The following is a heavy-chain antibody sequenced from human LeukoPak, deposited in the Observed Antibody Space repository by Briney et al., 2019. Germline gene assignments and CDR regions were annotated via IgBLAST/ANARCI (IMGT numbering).Heavy chain of an antibody. J-gene: IGHJ4*02. CDR3: AKDPNYYDSSGYQY. CDR2: INHNGNVN. CDR1: GFTFSSYW. Sequence: GGSLRLSCAASGFTFSSYWMNWARQAPGKGLEWVASINHNGNVNYYVDSVKGRFTISRDNAKNSLYLQMSNLRAEDTAVYFCAKDPNYYDSSGYQYWGQGTLVTVSS. D-gene: IGHD3-22*01. V-gene: IGHV3-7*03.